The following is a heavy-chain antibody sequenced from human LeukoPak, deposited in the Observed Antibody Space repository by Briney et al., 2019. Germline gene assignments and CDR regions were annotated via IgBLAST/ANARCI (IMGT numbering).Heavy chain of an antibody. V-gene: IGHV4-4*07. J-gene: IGHJ4*02. CDR3: ARDDRRGRIDY. CDR1: GDSISDYF. D-gene: IGHD3-22*01. CDR2: IHVTGRP. Sequence: SETLPLTCTVSGDSISDYFCVWIRQPAGKGLEWIGRIHVTGRPDYNPSLKSRVTMSVDTSKNHFSLTLSSVTAADTAVYYCARDDRRGRIDYWGQGTLATVSS.